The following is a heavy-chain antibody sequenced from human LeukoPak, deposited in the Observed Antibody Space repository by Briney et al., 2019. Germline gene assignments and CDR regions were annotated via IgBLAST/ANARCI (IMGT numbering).Heavy chain of an antibody. D-gene: IGHD1-26*01. CDR1: GGSISSGDYY. CDR3: AGRLVGATIDY. V-gene: IGHV4-39*07. Sequence: SETLSLTCTVSGGSISSGDYYWSWIRQPPGKGLEWIGEINHSGSTNYNPSLKSRVTISVDTSKNQFSLKLSSVTAADTAVYYCAGRLVGATIDYWGQGTLVTVSS. CDR2: INHSGST. J-gene: IGHJ4*02.